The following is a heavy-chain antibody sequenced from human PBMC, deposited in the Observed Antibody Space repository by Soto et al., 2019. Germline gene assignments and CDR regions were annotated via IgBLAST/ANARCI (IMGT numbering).Heavy chain of an antibody. D-gene: IGHD3-3*01. V-gene: IGHV5-51*01. CDR1: GYTFTNYW. J-gene: IGHJ4*02. Sequence: GESLKISCQGSGYTFTNYWIGCVRQMPGKGLEGMGIGYTVESGSRYTPSFQGHVTISADKSIKTSYLQWSSLKASDSAMYYCARCVFLPRTGFSIDYWGKGTLVTVSS. CDR2: GYTVESGS. CDR3: ARCVFLPRTGFSIDY.